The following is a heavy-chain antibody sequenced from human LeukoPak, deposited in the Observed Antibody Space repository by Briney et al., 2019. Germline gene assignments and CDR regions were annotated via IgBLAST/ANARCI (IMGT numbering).Heavy chain of an antibody. J-gene: IGHJ4*02. Sequence: GGSLRLSCAASGFPFSSYAMSWVRQAPGKGLEWLSIISGSGSSTYYADSVKGRFTISRDNSKNTLYLQMNSLRAEDTAVYYCAKAPIAAAGIYYFDYWGQGTLVTVSS. CDR1: GFPFSSYA. CDR2: ISGSGSST. V-gene: IGHV3-23*01. D-gene: IGHD6-13*01. CDR3: AKAPIAAAGIYYFDY.